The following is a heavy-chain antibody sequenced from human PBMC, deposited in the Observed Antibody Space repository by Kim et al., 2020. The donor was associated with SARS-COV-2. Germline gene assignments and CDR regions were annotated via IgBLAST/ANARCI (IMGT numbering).Heavy chain of an antibody. CDR1: GFTFSSYW. CDR2: IKQDGSEK. CDR3: ARVKGVYGDDGVGYYYYGMDV. Sequence: GGSLRLSCAASGFTFSSYWMSWVRQAPGKGLEWVANIKQDGSEKYYVDSVKGRFTISRDNAKNSLYLQMNSLRAEDTAVYYCARVKGVYGDDGVGYYYYGMDVWGQGTTVTVSS. J-gene: IGHJ6*02. V-gene: IGHV3-7*03. D-gene: IGHD4-17*01.